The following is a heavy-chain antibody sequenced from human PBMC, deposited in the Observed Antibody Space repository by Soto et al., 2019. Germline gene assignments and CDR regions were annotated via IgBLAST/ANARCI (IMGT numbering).Heavy chain of an antibody. V-gene: IGHV1-3*04. CDR3: ARDRGPSSGYYPYWFDP. CDR2: INTANGNT. Sequence: ASAEVCCTESGYTKANCAMQWVRQDKEQRPEWMGGINTANGNTKYAQKFQGRVTITRDTSASTAYMELSSLRSEDTAVYYCARDRGPSSGYYPYWFDPWGQGTLVTVSS. D-gene: IGHD3-22*01. CDR1: GYTKANCA. J-gene: IGHJ5*02.